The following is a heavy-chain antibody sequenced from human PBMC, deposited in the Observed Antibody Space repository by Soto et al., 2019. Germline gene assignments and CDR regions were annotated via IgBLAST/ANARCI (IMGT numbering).Heavy chain of an antibody. CDR1: GFTFSSYG. J-gene: IGHJ6*02. Sequence: QVQLVESGGGVVQPGRSLRLSCAASGFTFSSYGMHWVRQAPGKGLEWVAVIWYDGSNKYYADSVKGRFTISRDNSKKTLYLQMNSLRAEDTAVYYCAREKYCSGGSCYSVSYYYGMDVWGQGTTVTVSS. V-gene: IGHV3-33*01. D-gene: IGHD2-15*01. CDR2: IWYDGSNK. CDR3: AREKYCSGGSCYSVSYYYGMDV.